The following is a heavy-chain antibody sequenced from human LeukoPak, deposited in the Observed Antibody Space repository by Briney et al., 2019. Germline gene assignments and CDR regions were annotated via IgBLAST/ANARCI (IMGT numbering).Heavy chain of an antibody. Sequence: GGSLRLPCAASGFTVSSNYMSWVRQAPGKGLEWVSVIYSGGRTHYADSVKGRLTISRDNSKNTLYLQMNSLRAEDTAVYHCARGEGLFDYWGQGTLVTVSS. CDR1: GFTVSSNY. V-gene: IGHV3-53*01. J-gene: IGHJ4*02. CDR3: ARGEGLFDY. CDR2: IYSGGRT.